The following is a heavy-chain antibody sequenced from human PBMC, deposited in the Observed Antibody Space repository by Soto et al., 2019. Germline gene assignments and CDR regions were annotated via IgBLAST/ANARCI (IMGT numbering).Heavy chain of an antibody. D-gene: IGHD3-22*01. V-gene: IGHV3-23*01. CDR3: AKDRYLDHDSRGYLFDN. CDR2: ISRYGDFT. Sequence: EVQLLESGGDLIQPGGSLRLSCAASGFTFNIYAMTWVRQAPGKGLEWVSAISRYGDFTYYADSVEGRFTISRDNSNNTLYLQMNSLRAEDTAVYYCAKDRYLDHDSRGYLFDNWGQVSLVTVSS. J-gene: IGHJ4*02. CDR1: GFTFNIYA.